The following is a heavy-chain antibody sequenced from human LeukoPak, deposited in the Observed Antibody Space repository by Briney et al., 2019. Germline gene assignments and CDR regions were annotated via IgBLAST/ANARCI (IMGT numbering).Heavy chain of an antibody. CDR2: INWNSGRM. CDR3: AKDRGGNGDYFYGMDV. J-gene: IGHJ6*02. Sequence: PGGSLRLSCAASGFTFGESTMHWVRQAAGKGPEWVAGINWNSGRMGYVDSVKGRFAISRDNAKNSLYLQMNSLRPEDTAVYYCAKDRGGNGDYFYGMDVWGQGTTVTVS. D-gene: IGHD4-23*01. CDR1: GFTFGEST. V-gene: IGHV3-9*01.